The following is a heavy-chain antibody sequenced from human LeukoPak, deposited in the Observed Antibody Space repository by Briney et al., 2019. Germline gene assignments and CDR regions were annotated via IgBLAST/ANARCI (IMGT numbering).Heavy chain of an antibody. D-gene: IGHD5-24*01. CDR2: ISSSDTAI. J-gene: IGHJ6*02. Sequence: GGSLRLSCAASGFTFSSYEMTWVRQAPGKGLEWVSNISSSDTAIHYADSVKGRFTISRDNARNSLYLQMNSLRAEDTAVYYCARSRRDNYYYYYGMDVWGQGTTVTVSS. CDR1: GFTFSSYE. V-gene: IGHV3-48*03. CDR3: ARSRRDNYYYYYGMDV.